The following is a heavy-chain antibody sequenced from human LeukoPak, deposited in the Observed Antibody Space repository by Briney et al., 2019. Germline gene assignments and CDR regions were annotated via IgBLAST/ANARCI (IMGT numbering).Heavy chain of an antibody. J-gene: IGHJ3*02. CDR3: AKGRVEMATLGAFDI. Sequence: PGGSLRLSCAASGFTFDDYAMHWVRQAPGKGLEWVSGISWNSGSIGYADSVKGRFTISRDNAKNSLYLQMNSLRAEDTALYYCAKGRVEMATLGAFDIWGQGTMVTVSS. CDR1: GFTFDDYA. CDR2: ISWNSGSI. D-gene: IGHD5-12*01. V-gene: IGHV3-9*01.